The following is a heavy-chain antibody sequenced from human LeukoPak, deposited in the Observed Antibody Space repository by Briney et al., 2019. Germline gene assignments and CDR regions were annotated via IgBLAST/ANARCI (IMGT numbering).Heavy chain of an antibody. CDR1: GGTFSSYA. Sequence: SVEVSCKASGGTFSSYAISWVRQAPGQGLEWMGGIIPIFGTANYAQKFQGRVTITADESTSTAYMELSSLRSEDTAVYYCARVCSGGSCYGGIDYWGQGTLVTVSS. V-gene: IGHV1-69*13. D-gene: IGHD2-15*01. CDR3: ARVCSGGSCYGGIDY. J-gene: IGHJ4*02. CDR2: IIPIFGTA.